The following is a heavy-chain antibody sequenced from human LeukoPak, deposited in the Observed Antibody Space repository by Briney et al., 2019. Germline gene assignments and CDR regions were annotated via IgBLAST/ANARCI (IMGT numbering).Heavy chain of an antibody. CDR2: INHSGST. J-gene: IGHJ4*02. V-gene: IGHV4-34*01. CDR3: ARGWGWYSSGWYESSKRFYFDY. CDR1: GGSFSSYY. D-gene: IGHD6-19*01. Sequence: SETLSLTCAVYGGSFSSYYWSWIRQPPGKGLEWIGEINHSGSTNYNPSLKSRVTISVDTSKNQFSLKLSSVTAADTAVYYCARGWGWYSSGWYESSKRFYFDYWGQGTLVTVSS.